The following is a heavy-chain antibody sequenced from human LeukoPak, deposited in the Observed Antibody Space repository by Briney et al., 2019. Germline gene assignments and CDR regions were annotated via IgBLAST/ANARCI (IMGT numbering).Heavy chain of an antibody. CDR1: GYTFTSYY. D-gene: IGHD3-3*01. V-gene: IGHV1-46*03. J-gene: IGHJ4*02. CDR3: ARGAEEKLYDFWSGYNLDY. Sequence: ASVKVSCKASGYTFTSYYMHWVRQAPGQGLEWMGIINPSGGSTSYAQKFQGRVTMTRDTSTSTVYMELSSLRSEDTAVYYCARGAEEKLYDFWSGYNLDYWGQGTLVTVSS. CDR2: INPSGGST.